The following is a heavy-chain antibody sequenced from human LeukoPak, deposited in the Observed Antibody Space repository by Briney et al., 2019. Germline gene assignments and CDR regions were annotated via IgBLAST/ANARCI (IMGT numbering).Heavy chain of an antibody. CDR2: ISGDGGST. Sequence: GGSLRLSCAASGFTFDDYAMHWVRQAPGKGLEWVSLISGDGGSTCYADSAKGRFTISRDNSKSSLYLQMNSLRTEDTALYYCAKDGQLVGMYYYYYMDVWGKGTTVTVSS. J-gene: IGHJ6*03. CDR1: GFTFDDYA. CDR3: AKDGQLVGMYYYYYMDV. V-gene: IGHV3-43*02. D-gene: IGHD6-6*01.